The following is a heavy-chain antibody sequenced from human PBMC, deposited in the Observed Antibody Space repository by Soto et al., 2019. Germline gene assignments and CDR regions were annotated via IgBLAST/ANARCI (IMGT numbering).Heavy chain of an antibody. CDR2: IGGRGGNA. Sequence: GGSLRLSCAASGFSFIDYAINWVRQVPGRGLEYVAGIGGRGGNAFYADSMKGRFSISRDSSKNTVYLHMHNLRVDDSAMYYCAKARHSGDFAGSYDSWGQGTLVTVSS. D-gene: IGHD2-21*02. CDR3: AKARHSGDFAGSYDS. V-gene: IGHV3-23*01. CDR1: GFSFIDYA. J-gene: IGHJ5*02.